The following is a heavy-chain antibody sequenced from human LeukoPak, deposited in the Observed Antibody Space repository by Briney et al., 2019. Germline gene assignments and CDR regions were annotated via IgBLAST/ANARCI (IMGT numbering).Heavy chain of an antibody. CDR1: GYTFTSYY. J-gene: IGHJ4*02. CDR2: INPSGGST. D-gene: IGHD2-2*01. V-gene: IGHV1-46*01. Sequence: ASVKVSCKASGYTFTSYYMHWVRQAPGQGLEWMGIINPSGGSTSYAQKFQGRVTMTRDTSTSAVYMELSSLRSEDTAVYYCARDNSGVPAAIYYFDYWGQGTLVTVSS. CDR3: ARDNSGVPAAIYYFDY.